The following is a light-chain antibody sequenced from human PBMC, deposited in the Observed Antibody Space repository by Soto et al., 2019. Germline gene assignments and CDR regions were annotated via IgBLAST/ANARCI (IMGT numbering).Light chain of an antibody. V-gene: IGLV2-14*01. CDR3: SSYTSSSTYV. CDR1: SSDVGGYNY. Sequence: QSALTQPASVSGSPGQSFTISCTGTSSDVGGYNYVSWYQQHPGKAPKLMIYDVSSRPSGVSDRFSGSKSGNTASLTISGLQAEDEADYYCSSYTSSSTYVFGTGTKLTVL. J-gene: IGLJ1*01. CDR2: DVS.